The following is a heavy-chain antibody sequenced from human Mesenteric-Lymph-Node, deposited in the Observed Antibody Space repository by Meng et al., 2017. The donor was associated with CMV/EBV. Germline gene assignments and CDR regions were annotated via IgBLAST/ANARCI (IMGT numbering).Heavy chain of an antibody. CDR1: GFSLSNNW. CDR2: SSSSSSYI. D-gene: IGHD2-8*01. CDR3: ASSGTDCTNGVCYNYGMDV. Sequence: GGSLRLSCAASGFSLSNNWMTWVRQAPGKGLEWVSSSSSSSSYIYYADSVKGRFTISRDNAKNSLYLQMNSLRAEDTAVYYCASSGTDCTNGVCYNYGMDVWGQGTTVTVSS. V-gene: IGHV3-21*01. J-gene: IGHJ6*02.